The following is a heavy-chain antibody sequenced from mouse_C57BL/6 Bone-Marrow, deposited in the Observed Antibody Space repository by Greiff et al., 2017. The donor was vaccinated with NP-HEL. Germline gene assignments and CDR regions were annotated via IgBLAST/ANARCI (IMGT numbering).Heavy chain of an antibody. CDR1: GYAFSSSW. V-gene: IGHV1-82*01. CDR2: IYPGDGDT. Sequence: VQLQQSGPELVKPGASVKISCKASGYAFSSSWMNWVKQRPGKGLEWIGRIYPGDGDTNYNGKFKGKATLTADKSSSTAYMQLSSLTSEDSAVYFCARWDYYGPWFAYWGQGTLVTVSA. D-gene: IGHD1-1*01. CDR3: ARWDYYGPWFAY. J-gene: IGHJ3*01.